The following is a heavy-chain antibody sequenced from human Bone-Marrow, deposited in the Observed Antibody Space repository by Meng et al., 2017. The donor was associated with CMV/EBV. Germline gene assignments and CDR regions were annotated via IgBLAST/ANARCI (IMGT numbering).Heavy chain of an antibody. CDR1: GVSVSSGSYY. J-gene: IGHJ3*02. CDR3: ARVRQVAERWLQPDAFDI. V-gene: IGHV4-61*01. CDR2: IYYSGST. D-gene: IGHD5-24*01. Sequence: GSLRLSCTVSGVSVSSGSYYWSWIRQPPGKGLEWIGYIYYSGSTNYNSYLQSRVTISVHTSKNQFSLKLSWVTAADTAEYYCARVRQVAERWLQPDAFDIWGQGTMVTVSS.